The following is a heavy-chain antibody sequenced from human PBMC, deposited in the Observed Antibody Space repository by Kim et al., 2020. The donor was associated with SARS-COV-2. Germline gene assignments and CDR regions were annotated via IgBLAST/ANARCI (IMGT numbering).Heavy chain of an antibody. D-gene: IGHD4-17*01. CDR3: ARDYGDYEIDY. V-gene: IGHV3-48*02. J-gene: IGHJ4*02. Sequence: YYADSVKGRFTISRDNAKNSRYLQMNSLRDEDTAVYYCARDYGDYEIDYWGQGTLVTVSS.